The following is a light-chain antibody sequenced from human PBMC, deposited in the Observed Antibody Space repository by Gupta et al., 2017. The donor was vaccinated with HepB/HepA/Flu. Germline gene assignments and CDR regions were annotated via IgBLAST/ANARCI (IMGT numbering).Light chain of an antibody. CDR3: HVWDSSDVV. CDR1: TIGSKS. CDR2: DDN. V-gene: IGLV3-21*03. Sequence: SYVLTQPPSVSVAPGKTARMTCGGNTIGSKSVHWYQQKSGQAPVRVVYDDNVRPSGIPERFSGSNSGNTATLTISRVEAGDEADYYCHVWDSSDVVFGGGTKLTVL. J-gene: IGLJ2*01.